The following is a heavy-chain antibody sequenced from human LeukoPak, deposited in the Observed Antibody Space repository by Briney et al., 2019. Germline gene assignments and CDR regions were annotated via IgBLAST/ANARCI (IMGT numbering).Heavy chain of an antibody. CDR1: GFTFSSYA. CDR2: ISGSGGST. J-gene: IGHJ3*02. D-gene: IGHD3-22*01. Sequence: PGGSLRLSCAASGFTFSSYAMSWVRQAPGKGLEWVSAISGSGGSTYYAGSVKGRFTISRDNSKNTLFLQMNSLRAEDTAVYYCAKMTQDYYDSSTYYWVGAFDIWGQGTVVTVSS. CDR3: AKMTQDYYDSSTYYWVGAFDI. V-gene: IGHV3-23*01.